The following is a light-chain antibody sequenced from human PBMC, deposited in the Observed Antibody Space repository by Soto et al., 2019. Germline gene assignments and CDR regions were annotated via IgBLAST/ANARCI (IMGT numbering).Light chain of an antibody. CDR1: QSIKSY. J-gene: IGKJ2*01. V-gene: IGKV1-39*01. CDR3: QPSDSSPYT. Sequence: DIPMTLSPSSLSASVGDIVTMTCLASQSIKSYLNCSQQKPGKGPKLLIYGASSLQSGVPSRFSGSGSVTDFTLTISSLQREDFATYFCQPSDSSPYTFGQGTKLAIK. CDR2: GAS.